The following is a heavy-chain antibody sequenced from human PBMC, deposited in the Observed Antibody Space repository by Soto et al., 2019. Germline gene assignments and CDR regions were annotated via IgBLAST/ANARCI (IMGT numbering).Heavy chain of an antibody. CDR3: ARGNLDTASGYNWFDP. J-gene: IGHJ5*02. D-gene: IGHD3-10*01. CDR1: GASVTSGDDY. CDR2: SYYTGST. Sequence: QVQLQESGPGLVEPSQTLSLTCTVSGASVTSGDDYWNWIRQPPGKGLEWIGYSYYTGSTYYNPSLKSRFSISVDAAKNQFSLKLTSVTAADTAVYFCARGNLDTASGYNWFDPWGQGILVTVSS. V-gene: IGHV4-30-4*01.